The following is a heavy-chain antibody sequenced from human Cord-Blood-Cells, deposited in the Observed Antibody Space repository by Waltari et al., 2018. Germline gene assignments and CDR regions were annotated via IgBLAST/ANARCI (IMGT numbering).Heavy chain of an antibody. J-gene: IGHJ4*02. CDR3: ARGSSWYFDY. D-gene: IGHD6-13*01. CDR2: IKQDGSEK. V-gene: IGHV3-7*01. CDR1: GFPFCSHW. Sequence: EVQLVESGGGLVESGGSPRLSCAASGFPFCSHWMLGVRQAPGKGLEWVANIKQDGSEKYYVDSVKGRFTISRDNAKNSLYLQMNSLRAEDTAVYYCARGSSWYFDYWGQGTLVTVSS.